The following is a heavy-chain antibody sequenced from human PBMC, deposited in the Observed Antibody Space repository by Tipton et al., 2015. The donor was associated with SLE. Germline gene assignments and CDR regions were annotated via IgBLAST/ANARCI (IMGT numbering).Heavy chain of an antibody. Sequence: SLRLSCAASGFTFSSSEMHWVRQATGKRLEWVSAIGSAGDTYYQGSVKGRFTISRENAKNSLYLQMNSLRAGDTAVYYCVRELQTPRGRHMDVWGEGTTVTVSS. CDR3: VRELQTPRGRHMDV. CDR1: GFTFSSSE. CDR2: IGSAGDT. D-gene: IGHD1-1*01. V-gene: IGHV3-13*01. J-gene: IGHJ6*03.